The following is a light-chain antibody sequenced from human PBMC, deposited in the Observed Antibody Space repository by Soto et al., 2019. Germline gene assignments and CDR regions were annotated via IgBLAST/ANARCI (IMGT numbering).Light chain of an antibody. CDR2: GNS. J-gene: IGLJ1*01. Sequence: QPVLTQPPSVSGAPGQRVTISCTGSSSNIGAGYDVHWYQQLPGTAPKLLIYGNSNRPSGVPDRFSGSKSGTSASLAITGLQAEDEADYYCQSYDSSLSGSAYVFGTGTKV. V-gene: IGLV1-40*01. CDR3: QSYDSSLSGSAYV. CDR1: SSNIGAGYD.